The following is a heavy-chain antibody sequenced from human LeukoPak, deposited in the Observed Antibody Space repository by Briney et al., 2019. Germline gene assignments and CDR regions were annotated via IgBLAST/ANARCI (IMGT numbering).Heavy chain of an antibody. CDR1: GFTFDDYG. CDR2: IHWNSGST. J-gene: IGHJ6*04. V-gene: IGHV3-20*04. CDR3: AELGITMIGGV. D-gene: IGHD3-10*02. Sequence: SGGSLRLSCVASGFTFDDYGISWVRQAPGKGLEWVSRIHWNSGSTRYVDSVKGRFTISRDNAKNSLYLQMNSLRAEDTAVYYCAELGITMIGGVWGKGTTVTISS.